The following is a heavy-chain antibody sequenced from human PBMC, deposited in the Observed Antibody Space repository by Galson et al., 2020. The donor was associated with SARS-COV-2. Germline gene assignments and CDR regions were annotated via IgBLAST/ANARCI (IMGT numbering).Heavy chain of an antibody. CDR2: INTGNGNP. V-gene: IGHV1-3*04. J-gene: IGHJ4*02. CDR1: GYTFTSNS. Sequence: ASVKVSCKASGYTFTSNSIHWVRQAPGQRLEWMGWINTGNGNPKYSQRFQNRVTMTRDTSASTVYMELSSLRSEYTAVYYCARRVIFGVVFDYWGQGTLVTVSS. D-gene: IGHD3-3*01. CDR3: ARRVIFGVVFDY.